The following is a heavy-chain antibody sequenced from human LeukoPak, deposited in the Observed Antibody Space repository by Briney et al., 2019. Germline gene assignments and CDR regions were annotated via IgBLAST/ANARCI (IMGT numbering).Heavy chain of an antibody. J-gene: IGHJ4*02. CDR1: GFTFSRHG. CDR3: ARDRAWNYFDY. V-gene: IGHV3-30*03. CDR2: ISNDGSRK. D-gene: IGHD3-3*01. Sequence: GGSLRLSCAPSGFTFSRHGMHWVRQAPGKGLEWVAIISNDGSRKYYAHSVEGRFTISRDNSKDTLYLQMDSLRAEDTAVYYCARDRAWNYFDYWGQGTLVTVSS.